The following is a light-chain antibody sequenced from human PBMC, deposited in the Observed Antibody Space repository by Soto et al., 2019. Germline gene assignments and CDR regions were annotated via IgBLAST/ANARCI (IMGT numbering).Light chain of an antibody. V-gene: IGKV3-20*01. CDR2: GAC. CDR1: QSVTNT. J-gene: IGKJ1*01. CDR3: QQYGCSPKWT. Sequence: EIVLPQSLATLSLYPGESVTISCRASQSVTNTLAWYHHKPCTAPRLHISGACKRATGIPDRFSGSGSGTDFTLTISRLEPEDFAVYDCQQYGCSPKWTFGQGTKVDIK.